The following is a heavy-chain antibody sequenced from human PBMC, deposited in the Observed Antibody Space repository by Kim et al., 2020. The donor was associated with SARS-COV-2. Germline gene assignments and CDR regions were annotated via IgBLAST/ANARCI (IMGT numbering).Heavy chain of an antibody. V-gene: IGHV3-9*01. J-gene: IGHJ4*02. Sequence: ADSGKGRFTISRDNAKNSLYLQVNSLRAEDTALYYCAKAVGGGTTLIDYWGQGTLVTVSS. CDR3: AKAVGGGTTLIDY. D-gene: IGHD1-7*01.